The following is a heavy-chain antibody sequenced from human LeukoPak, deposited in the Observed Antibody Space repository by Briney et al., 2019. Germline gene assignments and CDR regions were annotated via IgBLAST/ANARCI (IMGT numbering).Heavy chain of an antibody. CDR2: ISGSGGST. CDR1: GFTFSSYA. D-gene: IGHD3-22*01. CDR3: AKDIGWLLGSGVFDY. J-gene: IGHJ4*02. Sequence: GGSLRLSCAASGFTFSSYAMSWVRQAPGKGLEWVSAISGSGGSTYYADSVKGRFTISRDNSKNTLYLQMNSLRAEDTAVYYCAKDIGWLLGSGVFDYWGQGTLVTVSS. V-gene: IGHV3-23*01.